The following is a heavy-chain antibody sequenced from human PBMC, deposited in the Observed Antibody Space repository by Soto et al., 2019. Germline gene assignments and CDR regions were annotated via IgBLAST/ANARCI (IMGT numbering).Heavy chain of an antibody. Sequence: SLRLSCAASGFPFSSYGMHWVLQAPGKGLEWVAFISYDGSNKYHADSVKGRFTISRDNSKSTLFLQMNSLRAEDTAVYYCARDGPHYDLDYWGRGALVTVSS. CDR1: GFPFSSYG. V-gene: IGHV3-30*03. CDR2: ISYDGSNK. D-gene: IGHD4-17*01. J-gene: IGHJ4*02. CDR3: ARDGPHYDLDY.